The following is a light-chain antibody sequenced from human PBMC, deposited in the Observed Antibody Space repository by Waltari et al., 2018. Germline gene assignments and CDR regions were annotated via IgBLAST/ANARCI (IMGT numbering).Light chain of an antibody. Sequence: QSALTQPASMSGSPGQSITISCTGTSSDFGGYYVSWYQQHPGKAPRLIIYDGSNRPLGVAALFSGSESANTASLTISGLQAEDEADYYCNTYRGSATVVFGGGTRLTVL. J-gene: IGLJ2*01. CDR1: SSDFGGYY. V-gene: IGLV2-14*03. CDR2: DGS. CDR3: NTYRGSATVV.